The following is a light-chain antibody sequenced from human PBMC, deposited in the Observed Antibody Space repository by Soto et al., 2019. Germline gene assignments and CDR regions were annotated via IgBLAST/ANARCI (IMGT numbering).Light chain of an antibody. J-gene: IGLJ3*02. CDR3: SSYTSSMG. CDR2: DVS. V-gene: IGLV2-14*01. Sequence: QSVLTQPASVSGSPGQSITISCTGTSSDVGGYNDVSWYQQHPGKAPKLMIYDVSNRPSGVSNRFSGSKSGNTASLTISGLQAEDEADYYCSSYTSSMGFGGGTKLTVL. CDR1: SSDVGGYND.